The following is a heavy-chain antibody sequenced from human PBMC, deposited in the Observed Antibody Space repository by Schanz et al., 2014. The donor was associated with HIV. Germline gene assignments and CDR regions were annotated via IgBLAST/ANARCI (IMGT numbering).Heavy chain of an antibody. Sequence: QVQLVQSGAAVKKPGASVKVSCKASGYTFTDYFVHWGRQAPGQGLEWMGWINPNSGGTNYAQKFQGRVTMTRDTSISTAYMELSRLRSDDTAVYYCASDLSVYSSSSSVWGQGTTVTVSS. CDR3: ASDLSVYSSSSSV. CDR1: GYTFTDYF. V-gene: IGHV1-2*02. J-gene: IGHJ6*02. CDR2: INPNSGGT. D-gene: IGHD6-13*01.